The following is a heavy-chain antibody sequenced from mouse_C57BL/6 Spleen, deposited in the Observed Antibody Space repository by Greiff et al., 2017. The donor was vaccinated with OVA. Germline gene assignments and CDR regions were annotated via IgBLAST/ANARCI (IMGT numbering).Heavy chain of an antibody. CDR3: ARGGWDYDEDYAMDY. Sequence: VQLKESGPELVKPGASVKISCKASGYSFTDYNMNWVKQSNGKSLEWIGVINPNYGTTSYNQKFKGKAKLTVDQSSSTAYMQLNSLTSEDSAVYDCARGGWDYDEDYAMDYWGQGTSVTVSS. CDR2: INPNYGTT. J-gene: IGHJ4*01. D-gene: IGHD2-4*01. CDR1: GYSFTDYN. V-gene: IGHV1-39*01.